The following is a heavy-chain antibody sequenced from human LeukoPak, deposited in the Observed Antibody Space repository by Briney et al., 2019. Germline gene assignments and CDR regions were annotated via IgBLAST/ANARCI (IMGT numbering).Heavy chain of an antibody. Sequence: SETLSLTCTVSGGSISSYYWSWIRQPPGKGLEWIGYIYTSGSTNYNPSLKSRVTISVDTSKNQFSLKLSSVTAADTAVYYCASTWELELGRGIWFYPWGQGTLVTVSS. D-gene: IGHD1-7*01. V-gene: IGHV4-4*09. J-gene: IGHJ5*02. CDR2: IYTSGST. CDR3: ASTWELELGRGIWFYP. CDR1: GGSISSYY.